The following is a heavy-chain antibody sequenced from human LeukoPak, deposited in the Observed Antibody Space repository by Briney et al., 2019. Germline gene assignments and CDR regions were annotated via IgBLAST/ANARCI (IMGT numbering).Heavy chain of an antibody. D-gene: IGHD1-1*01. CDR2: IRSKAYGGTT. Sequence: GGSLRLSCTASGFTFGDYAMSWVRQAPGKGLEWVGFIRSKAYGGTTEYAASVRGRFTISRDDSKSIAYLQMNSLKTEDTAVYYCTRDRGYNWNDLPIDYWGQGTLVTVSS. CDR1: GFTFGDYA. V-gene: IGHV3-49*04. CDR3: TRDRGYNWNDLPIDY. J-gene: IGHJ4*02.